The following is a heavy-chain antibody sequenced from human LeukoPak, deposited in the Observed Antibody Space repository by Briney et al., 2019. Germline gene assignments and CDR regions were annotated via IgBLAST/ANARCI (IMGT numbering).Heavy chain of an antibody. V-gene: IGHV4-30-2*01. Sequence: PSETLSLTCTVSGVSISSGGYSWRCLRQPPGRGLEWRGEINHSGSTNYNPSLKSRVTISVDTSKNQFSLKLSSVTAADTAVYYCARLTVVPAAFDYYYYYYMDVWGKGTTVTVSS. CDR1: GVSISSGGYS. D-gene: IGHD2-2*01. CDR2: INHSGST. J-gene: IGHJ6*03. CDR3: ARLTVVPAAFDYYYYYYMDV.